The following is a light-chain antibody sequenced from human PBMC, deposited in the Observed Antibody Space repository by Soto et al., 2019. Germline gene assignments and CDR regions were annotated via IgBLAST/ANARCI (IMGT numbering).Light chain of an antibody. J-gene: IGKJ5*01. CDR1: QPVNNN. V-gene: IGKV3-15*01. CDR3: QQYEKWPPSIT. Sequence: IEMTQSPATLSASPGDRATLSCRASQPVNNNLAWYQQKPGQAPRLLIYGVSTRATGISARFSGGGSVTEFTLTISSPQSEDFAVYYCQQYEKWPPSITFGQGTRLEIK. CDR2: GVS.